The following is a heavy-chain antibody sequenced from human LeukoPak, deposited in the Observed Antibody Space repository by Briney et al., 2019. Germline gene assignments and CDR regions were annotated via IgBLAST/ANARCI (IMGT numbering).Heavy chain of an antibody. J-gene: IGHJ4*02. Sequence: GGSLRLSCPASGFTFRSYAMSWVRQAPGEGLEWVSAISGSGGSTYYADSVKGRFTISRDNSKNTLSLQMNSLRAEDTAVYYCATLWFGELGLYWGQGTLVSVSS. D-gene: IGHD3-10*01. CDR2: ISGSGGST. CDR3: ATLWFGELGLY. V-gene: IGHV3-23*01. CDR1: GFTFRSYA.